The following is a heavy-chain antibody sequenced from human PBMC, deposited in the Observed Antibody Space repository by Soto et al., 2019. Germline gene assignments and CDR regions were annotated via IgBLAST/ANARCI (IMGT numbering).Heavy chain of an antibody. Sequence: SETLSLTCAVSGGSMSRGGQSWSWIRQPPGKGLEWLGYISQSGATYYNPSLERRVTISMDTSKNAFSLNLSSVTADDTAVYYCARGIWNIEEMIYGFYFDPWGPGTLVTVSS. V-gene: IGHV4-30-2*01. D-gene: IGHD2-8*01. CDR3: ARGIWNIEEMIYGFYFDP. J-gene: IGHJ5*02. CDR2: ISQSGAT. CDR1: GGSMSRGGQS.